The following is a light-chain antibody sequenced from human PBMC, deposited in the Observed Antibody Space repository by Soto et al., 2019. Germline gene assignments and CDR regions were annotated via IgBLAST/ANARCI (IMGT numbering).Light chain of an antibody. CDR3: SSYTSDSTYV. Sequence: QSALTQPASVSVSPGQSITISCTGTSSDVGGYNYVSWYQEHPGKAPKLMIYDVSNRPSGVSNRFSGSKSGNTASLTISGLQAEDEADYYCSSYTSDSTYVFGTGTKLTVL. CDR2: DVS. J-gene: IGLJ1*01. CDR1: SSDVGGYNY. V-gene: IGLV2-14*01.